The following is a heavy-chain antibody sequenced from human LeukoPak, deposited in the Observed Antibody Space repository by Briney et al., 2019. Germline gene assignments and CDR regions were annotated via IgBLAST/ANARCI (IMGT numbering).Heavy chain of an antibody. J-gene: IGHJ4*02. V-gene: IGHV3-30*04. CDR1: GFTFSQFA. D-gene: IGHD3-10*01. CDR2: ISYDGFDK. CDR3: ARDYGYSGSGSYPDY. Sequence: QAGGSLRLSCAASGFTFSQFAMHWVRQAPGKGLEWLAVISYDGFDKYYADSVKGRFSVSRDNSKNTLYLQVDSLRAEDTTVYYCARDYGYSGSGSYPDYWGQGTLVTVSS.